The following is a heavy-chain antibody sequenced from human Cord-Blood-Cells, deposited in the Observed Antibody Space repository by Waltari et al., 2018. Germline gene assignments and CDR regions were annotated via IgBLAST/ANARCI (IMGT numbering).Heavy chain of an antibody. J-gene: IGHJ3*02. CDR2: IYYSGST. D-gene: IGHD3-22*01. CDR1: GGSISSYY. V-gene: IGHV4-59*08. CDR3: ATYYYDSRLGDAFDI. Sequence: QVQLQESGPGLVKPSETLSLTCTVSGGSISSYYWSWIRQPPGKGLEWIGYIYYSGSTNYNPSLKSRVTISVDTSKNQFSLKLSSVTAADTAVYYCATYYYDSRLGDAFDIWGQGTMVTVSS.